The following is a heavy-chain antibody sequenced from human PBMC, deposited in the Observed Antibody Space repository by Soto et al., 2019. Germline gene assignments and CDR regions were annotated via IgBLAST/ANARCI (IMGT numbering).Heavy chain of an antibody. D-gene: IGHD3-3*01. V-gene: IGHV1-3*01. CDR2: INAGNGNT. CDR3: ATGVIWIGYFTVDY. J-gene: IGHJ4*02. Sequence: ASVKVSCKASGDTFTIYAMHCVRQAPGQRLEWMGWINAGNGNTKYSQKFQGRLTITADESTSTAYMALGSLTSEDTAVYYCATGVIWIGYFTVDYWGQGTLVTVSS. CDR1: GDTFTIYA.